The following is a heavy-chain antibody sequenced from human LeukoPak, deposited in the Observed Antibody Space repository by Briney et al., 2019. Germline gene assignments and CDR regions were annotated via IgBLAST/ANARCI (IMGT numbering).Heavy chain of an antibody. V-gene: IGHV3-11*01. CDR3: ASPGAADEHFNWFDP. D-gene: IGHD6-25*01. Sequence: PGGSLRLSCAASGFTFSDYYVSWIRQAPGKGLEWVSYISSSGSTIYYADSVKGRFTISRDNAKNSLYLQMNSLRAEDTAVYYCASPGAADEHFNWFDPWGQGTLVTVSS. CDR2: ISSSGSTI. J-gene: IGHJ5*02. CDR1: GFTFSDYY.